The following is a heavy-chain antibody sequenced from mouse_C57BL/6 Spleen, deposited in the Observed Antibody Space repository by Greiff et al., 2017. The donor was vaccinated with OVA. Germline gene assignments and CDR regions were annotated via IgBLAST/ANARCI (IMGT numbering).Heavy chain of an antibody. V-gene: IGHV1-64*01. CDR1: GYTFTSYW. Sequence: QVQLQQPGAELVKPGASVKLSCKASGYTFTSYWMHWVKQRPGQGLEWIGMIHPNSGSTNYNEKFKSKATLTVDKSSSTAYMQLSSLTSEDSAVYYCARVYDYDVSYAMDYWGQGTSVTVSS. CDR2: IHPNSGST. CDR3: ARVYDYDVSYAMDY. D-gene: IGHD2-4*01. J-gene: IGHJ4*01.